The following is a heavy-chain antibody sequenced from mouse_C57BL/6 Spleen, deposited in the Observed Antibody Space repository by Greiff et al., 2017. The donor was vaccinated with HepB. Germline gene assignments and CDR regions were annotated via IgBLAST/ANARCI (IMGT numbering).Heavy chain of an antibody. Sequence: QVQLQQSGAELVRPGASVTLSCKASGYTFTDYEMHWVKQTPVHGLEWIGAIDPETGGTAYNQKFKGKAILTADKSSSTAYMELRSLTSEDSAVYYCTPSRPVVASRAMDYWCHVPSVPVSS. D-gene: IGHD1-1*01. CDR2: IDPETGGT. CDR1: GYTFTDYE. CDR3: TPSRPVVASRAMDY. J-gene: IGHJ4*01. V-gene: IGHV1-15*01.